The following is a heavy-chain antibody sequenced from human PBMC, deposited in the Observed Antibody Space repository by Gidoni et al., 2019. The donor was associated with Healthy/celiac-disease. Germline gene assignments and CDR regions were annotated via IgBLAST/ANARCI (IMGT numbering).Heavy chain of an antibody. V-gene: IGHV4-59*01. J-gene: IGHJ3*02. CDR3: ARDSCNDVRSDAFDI. Sequence: QVQLQESGPGLVEPAETLSVTCTVAGGSISSYYWSWIRQPPGKGLEWSAYIYYSGRTTYNPSLKSRVTISVDTSTNQFSLKLSSVTAADTAVYYCARDSCNDVRSDAFDIWGQGTMVTVSS. D-gene: IGHD1-1*01. CDR1: GGSISSYY. CDR2: IYYSGRT.